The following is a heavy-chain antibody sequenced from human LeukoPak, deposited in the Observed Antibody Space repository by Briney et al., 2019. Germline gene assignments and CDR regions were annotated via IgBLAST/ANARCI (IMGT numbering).Heavy chain of an antibody. CDR2: IYYSGST. V-gene: IGHV4-59*08. CDR3: ARIVASDSSGYYYALGLFDY. D-gene: IGHD3-22*01. CDR1: GGSISSYY. Sequence: ASETLSLTCTVSGGSISSYYWSWIRQPPGKGLEWIGYIYYSGSTNYNPSLKSRVTISVDTSKNQFSLKLSSVTAADTAVYYCARIVASDSSGYYYALGLFDYWGQGTLVTVSS. J-gene: IGHJ4*02.